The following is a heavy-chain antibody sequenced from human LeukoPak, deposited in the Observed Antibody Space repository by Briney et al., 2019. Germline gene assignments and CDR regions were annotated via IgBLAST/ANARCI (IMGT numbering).Heavy chain of an antibody. CDR1: GFTFSSYA. V-gene: IGHV3-23*01. J-gene: IGHJ4*02. D-gene: IGHD4-17*01. CDR3: ATAPYGDYSFDY. Sequence: GGSLRLSCAASGFTFSSYAMSWAPKAPGKGRKWVSAISGSGGSTYYADSVKGRFTISRDNSKNTLYLQMNSLRAEDTAVYYCATAPYGDYSFDYWGQGTLVTVSS. CDR2: ISGSGGST.